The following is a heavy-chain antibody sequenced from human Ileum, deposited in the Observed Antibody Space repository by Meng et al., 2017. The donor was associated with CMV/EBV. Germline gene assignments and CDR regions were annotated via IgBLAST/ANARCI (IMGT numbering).Heavy chain of an antibody. CDR2: ISYDGSNK. Sequence: GGSLRLSCAASGFTFSSYAMHWVRQAPGKGLEWVAVISYDGSNKYYADSVKGRFTISRDNSKNTLYLQMNSLRAEDTAVYYCARVGYDFWSGYYLWGQGTLVTVSS. CDR3: ARVGYDFWSGYYL. V-gene: IGHV3-30*04. D-gene: IGHD3-3*01. J-gene: IGHJ4*02. CDR1: GFTFSSYA.